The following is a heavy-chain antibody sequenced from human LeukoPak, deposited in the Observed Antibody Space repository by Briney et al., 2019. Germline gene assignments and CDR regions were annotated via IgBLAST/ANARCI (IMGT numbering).Heavy chain of an antibody. CDR3: ARDGMEYYYDSSGYFLNY. Sequence: ASVKVSCKASGYTFTSYGISWVRQAPGQGLEWVGWISAYNGNTNYAQKLQGRVTMTTDTSTSTAYMELRSLRSDDTAVYYCARDGMEYYYDSSGYFLNYWGQGTLVTVSS. CDR1: GYTFTSYG. CDR2: ISAYNGNT. V-gene: IGHV1-18*01. J-gene: IGHJ4*02. D-gene: IGHD3-22*01.